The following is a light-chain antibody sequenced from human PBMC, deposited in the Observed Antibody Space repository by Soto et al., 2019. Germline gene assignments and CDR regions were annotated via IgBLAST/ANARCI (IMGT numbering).Light chain of an antibody. CDR2: DVS. CDR1: SSDVGGYNY. V-gene: IGLV2-11*01. Sequence: QSALTQPRSVSGSPGQSVTISCTGTSSDVGGYNYVSWYQQHPGKAPKLMIYDVSKRPSGVPDRFSGSKSGNTASLTISGLQAEDEADYYCCSYAGSYTWVFGGCTKLTVL. CDR3: CSYAGSYTWV. J-gene: IGLJ3*02.